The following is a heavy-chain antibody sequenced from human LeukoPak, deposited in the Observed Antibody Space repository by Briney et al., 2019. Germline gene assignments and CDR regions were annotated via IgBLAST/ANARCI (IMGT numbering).Heavy chain of an antibody. J-gene: IGHJ4*02. V-gene: IGHV1-2*02. CDR1: GYTFTGYY. D-gene: IGHD1-26*01. Sequence: GASVKVSCKASGYTFTGYYMHWVRQAPGQGLEWMGWINPNSGGTNYAQKFQGRVTMTRDTSISTAYMELSRLRSDDTAVYYCARDARPWGATSDYWGQGTLVTVSS. CDR3: ARDARPWGATSDY. CDR2: INPNSGGT.